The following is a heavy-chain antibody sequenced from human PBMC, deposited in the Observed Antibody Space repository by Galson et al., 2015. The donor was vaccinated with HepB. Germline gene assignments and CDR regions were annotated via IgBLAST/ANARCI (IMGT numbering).Heavy chain of an antibody. D-gene: IGHD5-18*01. CDR3: AKGYGLFDS. Sequence: SLRLSCAASGFGFDTHAMSWVRQAPGKGLEWISGISGNGDSPFYGDSVKGRFTVSRDNSKNILFLQMNSLRAEDTGLYFCAKGYGLFDSWGYGILVTVSS. J-gene: IGHJ5*01. V-gene: IGHV3-23*01. CDR2: ISGNGDSP. CDR1: GFGFDTHA.